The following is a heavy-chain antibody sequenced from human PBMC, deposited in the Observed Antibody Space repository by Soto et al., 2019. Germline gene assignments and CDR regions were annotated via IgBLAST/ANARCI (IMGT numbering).Heavy chain of an antibody. V-gene: IGHV3-7*01. J-gene: IGHJ4*02. CDR3: TRGASFWVEGAY. Sequence: EVHLVESGGGLVQPGGSLRLSCAASGFTFGSFWMTWVRQAPWKGLEWVANINQDGSEKYYVDSVKGRFTISRDNAKNSLYLQMNSLRAEDTAVYYCTRGASFWVEGAYCGQGTLVTFSS. CDR1: GFTFGSFW. D-gene: IGHD3-16*01. CDR2: INQDGSEK.